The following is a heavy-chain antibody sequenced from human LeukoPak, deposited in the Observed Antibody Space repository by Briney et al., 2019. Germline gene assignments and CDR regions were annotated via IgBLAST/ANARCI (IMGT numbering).Heavy chain of an antibody. V-gene: IGHV3-30*04. CDR3: ARDLMGYSSWYTVPGYYYYGIDV. Sequence: RSLRLSCAASGFTFSSYAMHWVRQAPGKGLEWVAVISYDGSNKYYADSVKGRFTISRDNSKNTLYLQMNSLRAEDTAVYYCARDLMGYSSWYTVPGYYYYGIDVWGQGTTVTVSS. J-gene: IGHJ6*02. D-gene: IGHD6-13*01. CDR2: ISYDGSNK. CDR1: GFTFSSYA.